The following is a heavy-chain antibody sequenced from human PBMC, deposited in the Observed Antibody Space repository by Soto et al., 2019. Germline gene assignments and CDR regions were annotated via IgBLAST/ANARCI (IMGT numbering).Heavy chain of an antibody. Sequence: GASLKVSCKASGYTFTTCDIHWVRQATGQGLEWVGWMNPYTGNAGYAQKFQGRVTMTRNTSINTAYMELSSLTSEDTAVYFCARRKERSGPHYFDSWGQGTLVTVSS. CDR3: ARRKERSGPHYFDS. D-gene: IGHD6-25*01. V-gene: IGHV1-8*01. CDR2: MNPYTGNA. CDR1: GYTFTTCD. J-gene: IGHJ4*02.